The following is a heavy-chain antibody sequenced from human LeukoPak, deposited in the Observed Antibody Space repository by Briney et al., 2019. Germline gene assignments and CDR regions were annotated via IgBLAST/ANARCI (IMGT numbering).Heavy chain of an antibody. CDR2: FDRETDET. D-gene: IGHD4-11*01. J-gene: IGHJ4*02. CDR1: VFILTEVS. CDR3: IADHYNNHGNFDF. V-gene: IGHV1-24*01. Sequence: GASVTLSCTISVFILTEVSIHWLRLAPGKGPEWMGSFDRETDETFYSHNFQGRVAMTEDTSADTAYMELTSLRSDDTAVYYCIADHYNNHGNFDFWGQGALVTVSS.